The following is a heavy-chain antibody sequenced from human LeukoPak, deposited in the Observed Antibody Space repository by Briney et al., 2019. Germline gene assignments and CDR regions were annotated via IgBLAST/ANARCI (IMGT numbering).Heavy chain of an antibody. CDR3: AVKTYYYDSSGLLLGY. D-gene: IGHD3-22*01. V-gene: IGHV1-69*05. CDR2: IIPIFGTA. J-gene: IGHJ4*02. Sequence: SVKVSCKASGGTFSSCAISWVRQAPGQGLEWMGRIIPIFGTANYAQKFQGRVTITTDESTSTAYMELSSLRSEDTAVYYCAVKTYYYDSSGLLLGYWGQGTLVTVSS. CDR1: GGTFSSCA.